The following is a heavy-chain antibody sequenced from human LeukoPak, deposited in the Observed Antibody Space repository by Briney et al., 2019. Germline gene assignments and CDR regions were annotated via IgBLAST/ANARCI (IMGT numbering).Heavy chain of an antibody. V-gene: IGHV3-53*04. J-gene: IGHJ4*02. D-gene: IGHD6-19*01. CDR1: GFTVSSNY. Sequence: GGSLRLSCAASGFTVSSNYMSWVRQAPGKGLEWVSVIYSGGSTYYADSVKGRFTISRHNSKNTLYLQMNSLRAEDTAVYYCAREAVGIAVAGTFDYWGQGTLVTVSS. CDR3: AREAVGIAVAGTFDY. CDR2: IYSGGST.